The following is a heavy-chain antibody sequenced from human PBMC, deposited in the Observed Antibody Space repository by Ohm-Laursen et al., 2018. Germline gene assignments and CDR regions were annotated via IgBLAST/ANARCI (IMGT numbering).Heavy chain of an antibody. CDR3: ARHLDYGGDY. CDR1: GFTFSSYG. J-gene: IGHJ4*02. CDR2: ISYDGSNK. Sequence: SLRLSCAASGFTFSSYGMHWVRQAPGKGLEWVAVISYDGSNKYYADSVKGRFTISRDNAKNTLYPQMNSLRAEDTAVYYCARHLDYGGDYWGQGTLVTVSS. D-gene: IGHD4-23*01. V-gene: IGHV3-30*03.